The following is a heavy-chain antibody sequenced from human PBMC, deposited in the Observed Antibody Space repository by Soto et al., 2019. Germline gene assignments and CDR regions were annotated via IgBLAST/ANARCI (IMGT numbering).Heavy chain of an antibody. CDR3: ARGYGGNFDY. D-gene: IGHD3-16*01. CDR1: GGSISSYY. J-gene: IGHJ4*02. CDR2: IYYSGST. V-gene: IGHV4-59*01. Sequence: QVQLQESGPGLVKPSETLSLTCTVSGGSISSYYWSWIRQPPGKGLEWIGYIYYSGSTNYNPSLMSRVTISVDTSKNQFSLKLSSVTAADTAVYYCARGYGGNFDYWGQGTLVTVSS.